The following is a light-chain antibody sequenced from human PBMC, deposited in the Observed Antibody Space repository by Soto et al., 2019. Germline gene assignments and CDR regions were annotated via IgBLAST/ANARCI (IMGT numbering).Light chain of an antibody. Sequence: DIQMTQSPSSLSASVGDRVTISCRASQSISSYLNWYQQKPGKAPKLLIYGASSLQSEVPSKFSGSGSGTDFTLTISSLQPEDFATYYCQQSSSTPRTFGQGTKLEIK. V-gene: IGKV1-39*01. CDR3: QQSSSTPRT. CDR2: GAS. CDR1: QSISSY. J-gene: IGKJ2*02.